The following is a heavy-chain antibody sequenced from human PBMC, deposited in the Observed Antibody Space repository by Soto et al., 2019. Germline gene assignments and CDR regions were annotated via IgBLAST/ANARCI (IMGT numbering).Heavy chain of an antibody. J-gene: IGHJ6*02. CDR1: GFTFSLYG. CDR3: AKDSGYSGYDVYAYYYGMDV. V-gene: IGHV3-30*18. CDR2: TSYDGSNK. D-gene: IGHD5-12*01. Sequence: ESGGGVVQPGRSLRLSCAASGFTFSLYGMHWVRQAPGKGLEWVAVTSYDGSNKYYADSVKGRFTISRDNSKNTLYLQMNSLRAEDTAVYYCAKDSGYSGYDVYAYYYGMDVWGQGTTVTVSS.